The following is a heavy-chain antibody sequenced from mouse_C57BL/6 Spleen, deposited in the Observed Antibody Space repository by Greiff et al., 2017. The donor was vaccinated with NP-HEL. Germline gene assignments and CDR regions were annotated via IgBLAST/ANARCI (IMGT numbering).Heavy chain of an antibody. CDR3: ARVAYYDYDGVDY. D-gene: IGHD2-4*01. CDR2: ISDGGSYT. J-gene: IGHJ2*01. V-gene: IGHV5-4*01. Sequence: EVQVVESGGGLVKPGGSLKLSCAASGFTFSSYAMSWVRQTPEKRLEWVATISDGGSYTYYPDNVKGRFTISRDNAKNNLYLQMSHLKSEDTAMYYCARVAYYDYDGVDYWGQGTTLTVSS. CDR1: GFTFSSYA.